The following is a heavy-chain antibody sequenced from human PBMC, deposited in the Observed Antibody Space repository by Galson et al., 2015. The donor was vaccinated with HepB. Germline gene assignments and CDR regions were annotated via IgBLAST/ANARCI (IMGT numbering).Heavy chain of an antibody. J-gene: IGHJ6*02. V-gene: IGHV6-1*01. CDR1: GDSVSSNSAA. CDR2: TYYRSKWYN. Sequence: AISGDSVSSNSAAWNWIRQSPSRGLEWLGRTYYRSKWYNDYAVSVKSRITINPDTSKNQFSLQLNSVTPEDTAVYYCARDGRGWFGTVAYYYGMDVWGQGTTVTVSS. CDR3: ARDGRGWFGTVAYYYGMDV. D-gene: IGHD3-10*01.